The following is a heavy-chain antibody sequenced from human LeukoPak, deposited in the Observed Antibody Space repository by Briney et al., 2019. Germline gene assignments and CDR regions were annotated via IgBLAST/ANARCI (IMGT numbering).Heavy chain of an antibody. J-gene: IGHJ4*02. CDR2: VYHSGGT. Sequence: SGTLSLTCAVSGASINSTKWWTWVRQPPGKGLEWIGEVYHSGGTNYNPSLKSRVTISADKSRNQFSLKLNSVTAADTAVYYCARGSDSSKMSYWGQGTLVTVSS. CDR1: GASINSTKW. CDR3: ARGSDSSKMSY. D-gene: IGHD3-22*01. V-gene: IGHV4-4*02.